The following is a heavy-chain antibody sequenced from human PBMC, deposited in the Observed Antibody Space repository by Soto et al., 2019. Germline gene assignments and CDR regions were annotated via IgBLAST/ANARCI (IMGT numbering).Heavy chain of an antibody. V-gene: IGHV4-30-4*01. D-gene: IGHD3-10*01. J-gene: IGHJ6*02. Sequence: CIGYIYYSGSTYYNPSLKSRVTISVDTSKNQFSLKLSSVTAADTAVYYCARDARIRGYYGSGSYFYGMDVWGQGTTVTVSS. CDR3: ARDARIRGYYGSGSYFYGMDV. CDR2: IYYSGST.